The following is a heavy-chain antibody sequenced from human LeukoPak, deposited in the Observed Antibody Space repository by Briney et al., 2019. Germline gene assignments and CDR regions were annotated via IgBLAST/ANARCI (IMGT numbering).Heavy chain of an antibody. CDR2: ISGSGTST. J-gene: IGHJ4*02. V-gene: IGHV3-23*01. CDR3: ARALGIMALDY. CDR1: GFTFTTYA. Sequence: PGGSLRLSCAVSGFTFTTYAMTWVRQAPGKGLEWVSAISGSGTSTYYADSVKGRFTISRDNSKNTLYLQLNSLRAEDTAVYYCARALGIMALDYWGQGTLVTVSA. D-gene: IGHD7-27*01.